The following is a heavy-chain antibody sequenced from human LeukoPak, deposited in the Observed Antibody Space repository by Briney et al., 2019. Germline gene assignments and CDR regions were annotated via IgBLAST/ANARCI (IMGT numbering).Heavy chain of an antibody. Sequence: ASVKVSCKASGYTFTGYDMLWVRQAPGHGLEWMAWINPNSGATDYAQKFRGRVTMTRDTSTSTAYMELSRLRSDDTAVYYCARLNGNHFDYWGQGTLVTVSS. V-gene: IGHV1-2*02. J-gene: IGHJ4*02. D-gene: IGHD1-14*01. CDR3: ARLNGNHFDY. CDR2: INPNSGAT. CDR1: GYTFTGYD.